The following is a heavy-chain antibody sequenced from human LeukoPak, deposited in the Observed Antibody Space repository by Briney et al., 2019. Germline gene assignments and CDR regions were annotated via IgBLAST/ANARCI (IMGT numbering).Heavy chain of an antibody. D-gene: IGHD3-22*01. CDR3: ARGDSSGYYLIDY. V-gene: IGHV3-7*01. J-gene: IGHJ4*02. Sequence: GGSLRLSCVASGFTFSDSWMSWVRQAPGKGLEWVADIKNDGSEREYVDSVKGRFTISRDNAKNSLYLQMNSLRAEDTAVYYCARGDSSGYYLIDYWGQGTLVTVSS. CDR2: IKNDGSER. CDR1: GFTFSDSW.